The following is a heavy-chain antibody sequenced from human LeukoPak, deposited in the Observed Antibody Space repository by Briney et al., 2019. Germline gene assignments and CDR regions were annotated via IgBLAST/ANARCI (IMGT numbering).Heavy chain of an antibody. V-gene: IGHV3-33*01. Sequence: PGGSLRLSCAASGFTFSSYGMHWVRQAPGKGLEWVAVIWYDGSNKYYADSVKGRFSISRDNSKNTLYLQMNSLRAEDTAVYYCARVSGSYGDSAYWGQGTLVTVSS. D-gene: IGHD1-26*01. CDR2: IWYDGSNK. CDR3: ARVSGSYGDSAY. CDR1: GFTFSSYG. J-gene: IGHJ4*02.